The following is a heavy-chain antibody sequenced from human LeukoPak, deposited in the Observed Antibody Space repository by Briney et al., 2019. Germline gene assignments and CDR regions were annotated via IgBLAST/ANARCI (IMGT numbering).Heavy chain of an antibody. J-gene: IGHJ4*02. D-gene: IGHD6-13*01. Sequence: PGGSLRLSCAASGFTFSSYSMNWVRQAPGKGLEWVSSISSSSSYIYYADSVKGRFTISRDNAKNSLYLQMNSLRAEDTAVYYCARAKAAAGVEIVERSIDYGGQGPLVPVS. CDR3: ARAKAAAGVEIVERSIDY. CDR1: GFTFSSYS. CDR2: ISSSSSYI. V-gene: IGHV3-21*01.